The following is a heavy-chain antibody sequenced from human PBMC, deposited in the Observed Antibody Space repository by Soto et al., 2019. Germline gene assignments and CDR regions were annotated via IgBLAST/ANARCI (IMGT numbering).Heavy chain of an antibody. CDR1: GFAFSSEW. CDR2: IDPYDTGI. Sequence: EVQLVESGGGLVQPGGSLRLSCAASGFAFSSEWMHWVRQAPGKGLVWVSRIDPYDTGITYADSVKGRFTISRDNAKNTLYLQMNSLRAEDTAVYFCARAYLGRLPRRADYYYAMDVWGRGTTVTVSS. J-gene: IGHJ6*02. V-gene: IGHV3-74*01. D-gene: IGHD1-26*01. CDR3: ARAYLGRLPRRADYYYAMDV.